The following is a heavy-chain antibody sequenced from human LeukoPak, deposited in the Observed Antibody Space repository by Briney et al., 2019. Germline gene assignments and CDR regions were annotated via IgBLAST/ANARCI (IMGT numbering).Heavy chain of an antibody. CDR3: VKEGEVVITHRFDS. D-gene: IGHD3-22*01. Sequence: GGSLRLSCAASGFTFSSYAMTWVRQAPGKGLEWVSGISGSSSSSYYADSVKGRFTISRDYSNNTVYLQMNSLRAEDTAVYYFVKEGEVVITHRFDSWGQGTLVTVSS. CDR2: ISGSSSSS. J-gene: IGHJ4*02. CDR1: GFTFSSYA. V-gene: IGHV3-23*01.